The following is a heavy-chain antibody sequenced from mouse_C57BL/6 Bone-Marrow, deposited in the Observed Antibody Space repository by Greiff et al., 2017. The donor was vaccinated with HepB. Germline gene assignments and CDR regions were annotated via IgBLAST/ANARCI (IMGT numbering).Heavy chain of an antibody. D-gene: IGHD1-1*01. Sequence: QVQLQQPGAELVRPGTSVKLSCKASGYTFTSYWMHWVKQRPGQGLEWIGVIDPSDSYTNYNQKFKGKATLTVDTSSSTAYMQLSSLTSEDSAVYYCASKGDDYGSSYWYFDVWGTGTTVTVSS. CDR3: ASKGDDYGSSYWYFDV. CDR1: GYTFTSYW. J-gene: IGHJ1*03. V-gene: IGHV1-59*01. CDR2: IDPSDSYT.